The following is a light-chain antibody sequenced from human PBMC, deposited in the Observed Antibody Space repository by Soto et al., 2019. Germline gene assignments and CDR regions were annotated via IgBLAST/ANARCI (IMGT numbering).Light chain of an antibody. V-gene: IGKV3-15*01. CDR3: QESMAG. J-gene: IGKJ5*01. CDR2: GAS. CDR1: QSVSSN. Sequence: IVMTKSPATLSLSNGERATLSCRASQSVSSNLAWYQQKPGQAPRLLIYGASTRATDIPARFSGSGSGTEFTLTISSLQSEDFAVYYCQESMAGFGQGTRLEIK.